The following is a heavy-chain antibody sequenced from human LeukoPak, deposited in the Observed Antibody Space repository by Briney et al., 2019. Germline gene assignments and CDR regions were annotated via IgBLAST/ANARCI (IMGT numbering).Heavy chain of an antibody. CDR2: IYPGDSDT. Sequence: PGESLKISCNGSGYXFSTHWISWVRQIPGKGLEWMAIIYPGDSDTRYSPSFQGQVTISADKSVSTAYLQWNSLKASDTGIYYCARRTYGDYNDWFDSWGQGTPVTVSS. CDR1: GYXFSTHW. J-gene: IGHJ5*01. V-gene: IGHV5-51*01. D-gene: IGHD4-17*01. CDR3: ARRTYGDYNDWFDS.